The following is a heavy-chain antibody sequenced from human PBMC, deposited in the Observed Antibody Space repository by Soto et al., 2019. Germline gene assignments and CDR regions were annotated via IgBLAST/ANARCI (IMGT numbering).Heavy chain of an antibody. D-gene: IGHD3-22*01. CDR2: INPNSGGT. CDR3: AYYYDSSDQHNGGAFDI. J-gene: IGHJ3*02. V-gene: IGHV1-2*02. CDR1: GYTFTGYY. Sequence: ASVKVSCKASGYTFTGYYMHWVRQAPGQGLEWMGWINPNSGGTNYAQKFQGRVTMTRDTSISTAYMELSRLRSDDTAVYYCAYYYDSSDQHNGGAFDIWGQGTMVT.